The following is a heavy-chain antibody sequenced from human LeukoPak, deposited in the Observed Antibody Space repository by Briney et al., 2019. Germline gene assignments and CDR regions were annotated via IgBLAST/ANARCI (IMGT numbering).Heavy chain of an antibody. CDR3: ARRLGTGAPEY. CDR2: IYPADSDT. V-gene: IGHV5-51*01. J-gene: IGHJ4*02. D-gene: IGHD1-1*01. CDR1: GYIFANYW. Sequence: GESLKISCQASGYIFANYWIAWVRQTPGKGPECMGIIYPADSDTRYSPSFRGQVTISVDRSINTAYLQWNSLKASDAAIYYCARRLGTGAPEYWGQGTLVTVSS.